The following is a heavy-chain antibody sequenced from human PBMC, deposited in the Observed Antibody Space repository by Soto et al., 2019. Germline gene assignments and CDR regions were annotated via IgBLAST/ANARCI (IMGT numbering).Heavy chain of an antibody. V-gene: IGHV4-59*01. CDR1: GGSISSYY. J-gene: IGHJ6*02. D-gene: IGHD2-8*01. Sequence: QVQLQESGPGLVKPSETLSLTCTVSGGSISSYYWSWIRQPPGKGLEGIGYIYYSGSTNYNPSLHSRVTISVDPSRNQFSLKLSSVTAADTAVYYCARDIMGTNYYYYGMDVWGQGTTVTVSS. CDR2: IYYSGST. CDR3: ARDIMGTNYYYYGMDV.